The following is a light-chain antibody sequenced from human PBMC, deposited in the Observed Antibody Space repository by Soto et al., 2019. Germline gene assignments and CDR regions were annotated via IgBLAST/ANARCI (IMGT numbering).Light chain of an antibody. CDR3: QQYNSWPPIT. J-gene: IGKJ5*01. V-gene: IGKV3-15*01. CDR1: QSVSSY. Sequence: EIFLTQSPATLSLSPGDRATLSCRASQSVSSYLAWYQQKPGQAPRLLIYDASTRATGIPDRFSGGGSGTEFTLTISSLQSEDFVVYYCQQYNSWPPITFGQGTRLEIK. CDR2: DAS.